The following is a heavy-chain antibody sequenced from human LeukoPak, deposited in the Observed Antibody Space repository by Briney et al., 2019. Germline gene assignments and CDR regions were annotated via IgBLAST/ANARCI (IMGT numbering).Heavy chain of an antibody. V-gene: IGHV4-4*09. J-gene: IGHJ6*03. Sequence: SDTLSLTCTVSGGSISSYYFSWIRQSPVQGLEWIGYIFPSGSAYYNPCLESRVTRSLDTSENQFSLTLTSVTAADTAVYYCARRNLYFYYMDVWGKGTTVTVSS. CDR3: ARRNLYFYYMDV. CDR1: GGSISSYY. CDR2: IFPSGSA.